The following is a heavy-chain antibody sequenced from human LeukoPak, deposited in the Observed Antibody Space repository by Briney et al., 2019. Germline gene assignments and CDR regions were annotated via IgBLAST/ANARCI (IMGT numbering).Heavy chain of an antibody. Sequence: NPGASLQISCKASGYSFTSYWIGWVRQLPEKGLEWMGIIDPSDSDTRYTPSFQGQVTISADKSLTTAYLQWNSLKASDTAMYYCARQTAMSRSGDYWGQGTLVTVSS. V-gene: IGHV5-51*01. CDR2: IDPSDSDT. D-gene: IGHD7-27*01. J-gene: IGHJ4*02. CDR3: ARQTAMSRSGDY. CDR1: GYSFTSYW.